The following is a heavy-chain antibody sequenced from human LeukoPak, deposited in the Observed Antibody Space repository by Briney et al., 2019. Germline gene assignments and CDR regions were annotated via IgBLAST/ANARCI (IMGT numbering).Heavy chain of an antibody. J-gene: IGHJ6*03. CDR3: ARVQLWLRIYYYYYMDV. V-gene: IGHV3-48*01. CDR1: GFTFSSYS. D-gene: IGHD5-18*01. CDR2: ISSSSSTI. Sequence: GGSLRLSCAASGFTFSSYSMNWVRQAPGKGLEWVSYISSSSSTIYYADSVKGRFTISRDNAKNSLYLQMNSLRAEDTAVYYCARVQLWLRIYYYYYMDVWGKGTTVTVSS.